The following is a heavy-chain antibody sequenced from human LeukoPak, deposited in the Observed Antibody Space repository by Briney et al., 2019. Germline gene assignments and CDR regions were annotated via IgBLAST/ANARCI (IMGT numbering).Heavy chain of an antibody. CDR2: IYHSGST. J-gene: IGHJ5*02. V-gene: IGHV4-4*02. Sequence: MPSETLSLTCAVSGGSFSSSNWWSWVRQPPGKGLEWIGEIYHSGSTNYNPSLKSRVTMSVDTSKNQFSLKLSSVTAADTAVYYCASGTGTTSNWFDPWGQGTLVTVSS. D-gene: IGHD1-1*01. CDR3: ASGTGTTSNWFDP. CDR1: GGSFSSSNW.